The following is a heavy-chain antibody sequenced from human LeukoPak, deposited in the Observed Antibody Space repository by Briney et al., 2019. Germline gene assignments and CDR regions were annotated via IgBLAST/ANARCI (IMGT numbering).Heavy chain of an antibody. CDR3: ARHGEEAGYYYYYMDV. Sequence: PSETLSLTCTVSGGSISSYYWSWIRQPPGKGLEWIGYIYTSGSTNYNPSLKSRVTISVDPSKNQFSLKLSSVTAADTAVYYCARHGEEAGYYYYYMDVWGKGTTVTVSS. CDR1: GGSISSYY. CDR2: IYTSGST. V-gene: IGHV4-4*09. D-gene: IGHD6-13*01. J-gene: IGHJ6*03.